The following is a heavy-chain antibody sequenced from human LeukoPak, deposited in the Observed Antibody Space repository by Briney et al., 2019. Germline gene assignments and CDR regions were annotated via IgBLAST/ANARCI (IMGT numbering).Heavy chain of an antibody. CDR2: IDPSGGST. V-gene: IGHV1-46*01. CDR1: GYTFTTYY. Sequence: GASVKVSCKASGYTFTTYYMHWVRQAPGQGLEWMGIIDPSGGSTSYAQNFQGRVTMTRDTSTSTVYMELSSLRSDDTAVYYCARLSQQTFDIWGQGTLVTVSS. CDR3: ARLSQQTFDI. J-gene: IGHJ3*02.